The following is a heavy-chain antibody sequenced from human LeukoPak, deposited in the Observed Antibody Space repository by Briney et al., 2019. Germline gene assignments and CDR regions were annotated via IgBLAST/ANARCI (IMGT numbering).Heavy chain of an antibody. J-gene: IGHJ4*02. D-gene: IGHD3-22*01. CDR1: GFTFSSYS. CDR2: ISSSSYI. CDR3: ARASNYYYDSSGTFDY. Sequence: PGGSLRLSCAASGFTFSSYSMNWVRQAPGKGLEWVSSISSSSYIYYADSVKGRFTISRDNAKNSLYLQMNSLRAEDTAVYYCARASNYYYDSSGTFDYWGQGTLVTVSS. V-gene: IGHV3-21*01.